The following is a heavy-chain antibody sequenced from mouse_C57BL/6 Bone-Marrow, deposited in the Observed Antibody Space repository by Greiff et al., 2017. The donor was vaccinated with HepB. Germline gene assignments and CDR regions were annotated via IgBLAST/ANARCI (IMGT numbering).Heavy chain of an antibody. V-gene: IGHV1-66*01. CDR2: IYPGSGNT. J-gene: IGHJ2*01. CDR3: ARSGPYDYDY. Sequence: VQLQESGPELVKPGASVKISCKASGYSFTSYYIHWVKQRPGQGLEWIGWIYPGSGNTKYNEKFKGKATLTADTSSSTAYMQLSSLTAEDSAVYCCARSGPYDYDYWGQGTTLTVSS. D-gene: IGHD2-4*01. CDR1: GYSFTSYY.